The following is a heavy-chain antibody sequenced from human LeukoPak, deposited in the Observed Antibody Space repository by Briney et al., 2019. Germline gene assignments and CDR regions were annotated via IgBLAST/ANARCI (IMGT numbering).Heavy chain of an antibody. CDR2: IYYSGNT. V-gene: IGHV4-39*07. D-gene: IGHD3-22*01. CDR1: GGSISSSTYY. Sequence: SETLSLTCTVSGGSISSSTYYWGWIRQPPGKGLEWIGSIYYSGNTYYNPSLKSRVSISTDTSKNQFSLKVTSMTAADTAVYYCARVRSGYFIDYWGQGTLVTVSS. CDR3: ARVRSGYFIDY. J-gene: IGHJ4*02.